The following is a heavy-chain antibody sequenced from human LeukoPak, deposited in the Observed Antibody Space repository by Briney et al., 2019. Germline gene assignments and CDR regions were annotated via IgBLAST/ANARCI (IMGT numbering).Heavy chain of an antibody. Sequence: SETLSLTCTVSGGSISSYYWSWIRHPPGKGLEWIGYIYYSGNSNYNPSLKSRVTISVDTSKNQISLKLSSVTAADTAVYFCARGSGWYYYWGQGTLVTVSS. CDR3: ARGSGWYYY. CDR1: GGSISSYY. J-gene: IGHJ4*02. CDR2: IYYSGNS. D-gene: IGHD6-19*01. V-gene: IGHV4-59*01.